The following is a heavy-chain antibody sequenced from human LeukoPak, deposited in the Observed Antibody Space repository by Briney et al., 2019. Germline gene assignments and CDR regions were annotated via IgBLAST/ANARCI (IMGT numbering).Heavy chain of an antibody. CDR3: AKGGDLMITFGGVIADWAYYFDY. V-gene: IGHV3-23*01. D-gene: IGHD3-16*02. J-gene: IGHJ4*02. CDR2: ISGSGGSA. CDR1: GFTFSSYA. Sequence: PGGSLRLSCAASGFTFSSYAMSWVRQAPGKGLEWVSAISGSGGSAYYADSVKGRFTISRDNSKNTLYLQMNSLRAEDTAVYYCAKGGDLMITFGGVIADWAYYFDYWGQGTLVTVSS.